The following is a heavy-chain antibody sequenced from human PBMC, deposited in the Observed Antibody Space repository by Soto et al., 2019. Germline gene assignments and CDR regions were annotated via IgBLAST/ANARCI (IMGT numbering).Heavy chain of an antibody. J-gene: IGHJ3*02. CDR1: GYTFTGYY. Sequence: ASVKVSCKASGYTFTGYYMHWVRQAPGQGLEWMGWINPNSGGTNYAQKFQGWVTMTRDTSISTAHMELSRLRSDDTAVYYCARATEGGADAFDIWGQGTMVTVSS. CDR3: ARATEGGADAFDI. V-gene: IGHV1-2*04. D-gene: IGHD1-26*01. CDR2: INPNSGGT.